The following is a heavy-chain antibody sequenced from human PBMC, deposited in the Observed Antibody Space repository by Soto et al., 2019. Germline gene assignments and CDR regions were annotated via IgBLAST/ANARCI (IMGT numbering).Heavy chain of an antibody. CDR1: GFTFSSYW. CDR3: ARVKEDDFWSGYYLNWFDP. V-gene: IGHV3-7*01. Sequence: EVQLVESGGGLVQPGGSLRLSCAASGFTFSSYWMSWVRQAPGKGLEWVANIKQDGSEKYYVDSVKGRFTISRDNAKNSLYLQMNSLRAEDTAVYYCARVKEDDFWSGYYLNWFDPWGQRTLVNVSS. D-gene: IGHD3-3*01. J-gene: IGHJ5*02. CDR2: IKQDGSEK.